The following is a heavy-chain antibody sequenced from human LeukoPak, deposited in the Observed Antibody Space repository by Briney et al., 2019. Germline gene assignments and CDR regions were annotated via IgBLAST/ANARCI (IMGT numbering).Heavy chain of an antibody. CDR3: ATDLGGIAAAGARY. D-gene: IGHD6-13*01. CDR1: GYTFISYD. CDR2: MNPNSGNT. J-gene: IGHJ4*02. Sequence: ASVKVSCKASGYTFISYDINWVRQATGQGLEWMGWMNPNSGNTGYAQKFQGRVTSTRNTSISTAYMELSSLRSEDTAVYYCATDLGGIAAAGARYWGQGTLVTVSS. V-gene: IGHV1-8*03.